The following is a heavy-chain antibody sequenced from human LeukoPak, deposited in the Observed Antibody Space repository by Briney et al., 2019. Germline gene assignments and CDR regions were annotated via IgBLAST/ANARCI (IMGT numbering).Heavy chain of an antibody. D-gene: IGHD3-3*01. CDR3: ARGTYYDFWSGYNYMDV. J-gene: IGHJ6*03. V-gene: IGHV4-39*07. CDR2: IYYSGST. Sequence: SETMSLTCTVSGGSISSSSYYWGWIRQPPGKGLEWIGSIYYSGSTYYNPSLKSRVTISVDTSKNQFSLKLSSVTAADTAVYYCARGTYYDFWSGYNYMDVWGKGTTVTVSS. CDR1: GGSISSSSYY.